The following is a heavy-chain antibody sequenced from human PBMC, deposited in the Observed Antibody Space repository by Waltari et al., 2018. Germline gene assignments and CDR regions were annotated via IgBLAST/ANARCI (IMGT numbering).Heavy chain of an antibody. CDR1: GGSFSGYY. CDR2: INHSGST. CDR3: AILVIASHGGFDY. J-gene: IGHJ4*02. V-gene: IGHV4-34*01. Sequence: QVQLQQWGAGLLKPSETLSLTCAVYGGSFSGYYWSWIRQPPGKGLEWIGEINHSGSTNYNPSLKSRVTISVDTSKNQFSLKLSSVTAADTAVYYCAILVIASHGGFDYWGQGTLVTVSS. D-gene: IGHD2-21*01.